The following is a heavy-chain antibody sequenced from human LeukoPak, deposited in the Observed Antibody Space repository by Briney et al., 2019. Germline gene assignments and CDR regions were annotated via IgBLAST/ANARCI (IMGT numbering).Heavy chain of an antibody. J-gene: IGHJ4*02. V-gene: IGHV3-53*01. D-gene: IGHD6-13*01. CDR2: IYSGGST. CDR1: GFTVSSNY. Sequence: GGSLRLSCAASGFTVSSNYMSWVRQAPGKGLEWVSVIYSGGSTYYADSVKGRFTISRDNSKNTLYLQMNSLRAEDTAVYYCARYSSSWVLFDYWGQGTLVTVSS. CDR3: ARYSSSWVLFDY.